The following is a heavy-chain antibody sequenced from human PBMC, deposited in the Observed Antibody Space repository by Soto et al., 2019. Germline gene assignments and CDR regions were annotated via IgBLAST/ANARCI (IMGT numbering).Heavy chain of an antibody. V-gene: IGHV3-30-3*01. Sequence: PGGSLRLSCAASGFTFNNYAMHWVRQAPGKRLEWVALISYDGSNKYYADSVKGRFTISRDNSKNTLYLQMNSLRAEDTAVYYCARDPLWGTAMVLWYFDLWGRGTLVTVSS. CDR3: ARDPLWGTAMVLWYFDL. D-gene: IGHD5-18*01. J-gene: IGHJ2*01. CDR2: ISYDGSNK. CDR1: GFTFNNYA.